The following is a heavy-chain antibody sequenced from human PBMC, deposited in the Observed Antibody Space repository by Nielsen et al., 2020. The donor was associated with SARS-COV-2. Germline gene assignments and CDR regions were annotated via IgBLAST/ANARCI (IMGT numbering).Heavy chain of an antibody. CDR1: GGSISDYY. D-gene: IGHD3-22*01. J-gene: IGHJ4*02. Sequence: SETLSLTCTVSGGSISDYYWSWIRQPPGKGLEWIAFTHYSGSTTYNPSLKSRVTISLDTSKNQFLLKLTSVTAADTAVYYCARHFHYSDSTGYYYFFGFWGQGTLVTVSS. V-gene: IGHV4-59*08. CDR3: ARHFHYSDSTGYYYFFGF. CDR2: THYSGST.